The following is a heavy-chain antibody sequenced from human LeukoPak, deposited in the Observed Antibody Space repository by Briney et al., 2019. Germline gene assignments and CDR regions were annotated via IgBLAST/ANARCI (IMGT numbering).Heavy chain of an antibody. V-gene: IGHV1-18*01. D-gene: IGHD3-22*01. J-gene: IGHJ5*02. CDR3: AREWETMIPFDP. CDR2: ISAYNGNT. Sequence: ASVKVSCKASGGTFSSYGISWVRQAPGQGLEWMGWISAYNGNTNYAQKLQGRVTMTTDTSTSTAYMELRSLRSDDTAVYYCAREWETMIPFDPWGQGTLVTVSS. CDR1: GGTFSSYG.